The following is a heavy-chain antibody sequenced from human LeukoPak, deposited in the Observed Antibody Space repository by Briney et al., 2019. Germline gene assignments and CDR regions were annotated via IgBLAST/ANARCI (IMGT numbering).Heavy chain of an antibody. J-gene: IGHJ3*02. CDR1: GYSFTSYW. CDR3: ARNPSSSANILALGAFDI. D-gene: IGHD2-2*01. Sequence: GESLKISCKGSGYSFTSYWIGWVRQMPGKGLEWMGIIYPGDSDTRYSPSFQGQVTISADKSISTAYLQWSSLKASDTAMYYCARNPSSSANILALGAFDIWGQGTMVTVSS. CDR2: IYPGDSDT. V-gene: IGHV5-51*01.